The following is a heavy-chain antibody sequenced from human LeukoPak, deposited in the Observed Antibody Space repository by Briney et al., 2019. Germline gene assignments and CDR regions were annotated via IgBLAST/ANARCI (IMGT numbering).Heavy chain of an antibody. CDR3: ARALRSSSWYGFDY. D-gene: IGHD6-13*01. J-gene: IGHJ4*02. CDR1: GFTFSTYA. CDR2: ISYDGSNK. Sequence: TGGSLRPSCAASGFTFSTYAMHWVRQAPGKGLEWVAVISYDGSNKYYADSVKGRFTISRDNSKNTLYLQMNSLRAEDTAVYYCARALRSSSWYGFDYWGQGTLVTVSS. V-gene: IGHV3-30*04.